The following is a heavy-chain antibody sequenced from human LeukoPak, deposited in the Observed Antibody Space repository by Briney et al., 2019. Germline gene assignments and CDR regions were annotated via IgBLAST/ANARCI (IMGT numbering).Heavy chain of an antibody. CDR2: IYHSGST. D-gene: IGHD3-10*01. Sequence: PSGTLSLTCAVSGGSISSSNWWSWVRQPPGKGLEWIGEIYHSGSTNYNPSLKSRVTISVDKSKNQFSLKLSSVTAADTAVYYCARDFRLGSGSYYGAPDAFDIWGQGTMVTVSS. V-gene: IGHV4-4*02. CDR1: GGSISSSNW. CDR3: ARDFRLGSGSYYGAPDAFDI. J-gene: IGHJ3*02.